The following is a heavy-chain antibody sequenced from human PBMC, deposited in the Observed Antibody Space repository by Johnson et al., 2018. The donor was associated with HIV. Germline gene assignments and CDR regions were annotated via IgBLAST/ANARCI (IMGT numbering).Heavy chain of an antibody. CDR3: ERGLGITMVRGLDAFDI. V-gene: IGHV3-48*03. J-gene: IGHJ3*02. Sequence: VQLVESGGGLVQPGGSLRLSCAASGFTFSSYEMNWVRQAPGKGLEWVSYISSSGSTIYYADSVKGRFTISRDNAKNSLYLQMNSLRAEDTAVYYCERGLGITMVRGLDAFDIWGQGTMVTVSS. CDR1: GFTFSSYE. CDR2: ISSSGSTI. D-gene: IGHD3-10*01.